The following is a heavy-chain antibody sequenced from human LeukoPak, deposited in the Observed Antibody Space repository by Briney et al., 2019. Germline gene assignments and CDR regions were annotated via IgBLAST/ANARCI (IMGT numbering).Heavy chain of an antibody. V-gene: IGHV4-34*01. D-gene: IGHD3-22*01. J-gene: IGHJ4*02. CDR3: ARVTGYVIEDYFDY. Sequence: PSETLSLTCAVYGGSFSGYYWNWIRQPPGKGLEWIGEINHSGSTNYNPSLKSRVTISVDTSKNQFSLKLRSVTAADTAVYYCARVTGYVIEDYFDYWGQGTLVTVSS. CDR2: INHSGST. CDR1: GGSFSGYY.